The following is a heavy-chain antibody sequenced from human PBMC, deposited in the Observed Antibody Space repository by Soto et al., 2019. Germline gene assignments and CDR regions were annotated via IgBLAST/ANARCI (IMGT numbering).Heavy chain of an antibody. CDR2: ISTYTGNT. V-gene: IGHV1-18*01. CDR1: GYTFTNYD. Sequence: QVHLVQSGAEVKKPGASVKVSCKASGYTFTNYDINWVRQAPGQGLEWMGWISTYTGNTNYAQKLEGRVTLPPAASTSTAYMELRSLRSDDTAVYYCARGYYYGSGRPTPGGMDVWGQGTTVTVSS. J-gene: IGHJ6*02. CDR3: ARGYYYGSGRPTPGGMDV. D-gene: IGHD3-10*01.